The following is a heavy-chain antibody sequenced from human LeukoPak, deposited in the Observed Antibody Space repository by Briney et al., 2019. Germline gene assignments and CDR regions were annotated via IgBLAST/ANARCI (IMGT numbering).Heavy chain of an antibody. CDR1: GFIFSTYW. J-gene: IGHJ4*02. CDR3: AKGQVAGPTNNRFDY. CDR2: ISGSGGST. V-gene: IGHV3-23*01. D-gene: IGHD6-19*01. Sequence: GGSLRLSCAASGFIFSTYWMSWVRQAPEKGLEWVSVISGSGGSTYYADSVKGRFTISRDNSKNTLYLQMNSLRAEDTAVYYCAKGQVAGPTNNRFDYWGQGTLVTVSS.